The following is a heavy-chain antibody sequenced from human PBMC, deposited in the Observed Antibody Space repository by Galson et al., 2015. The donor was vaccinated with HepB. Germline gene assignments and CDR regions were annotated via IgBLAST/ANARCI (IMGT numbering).Heavy chain of an antibody. CDR3: ARSSGSYLPPYFDY. CDR2: IIPLFGTA. D-gene: IGHD1-26*01. J-gene: IGHJ4*02. CDR1: GGTFSSYA. V-gene: IGHV1-69*13. Sequence: SVKVSCKASGGTFSSYAISWVRQAPGQGLEWMGGIIPLFGTANYAQKFQGRVTITAEESTSTAYMELSSLRSEDTAVYYCARSSGSYLPPYFDYWGQGTLVTVSS.